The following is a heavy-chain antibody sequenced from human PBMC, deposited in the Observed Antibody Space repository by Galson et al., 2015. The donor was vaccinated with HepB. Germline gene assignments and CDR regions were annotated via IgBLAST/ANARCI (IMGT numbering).Heavy chain of an antibody. CDR3: ARAVCPAAMLDWYFDL. D-gene: IGHD2-2*01. Sequence: SLRLSCAASGFTFSDYYMSWIRQAPGKGLEWVSYISSSSSYTNYADSVKGRFTISRDNAKNSLYLQMNSLRAEDTAVYYCARAVCPAAMLDWYFDLWGRGTLVTVSS. J-gene: IGHJ2*01. CDR2: ISSSSSYT. CDR1: GFTFSDYY. V-gene: IGHV3-11*05.